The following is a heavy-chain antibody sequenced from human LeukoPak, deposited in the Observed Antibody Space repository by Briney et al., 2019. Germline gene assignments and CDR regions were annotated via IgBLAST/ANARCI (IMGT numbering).Heavy chain of an antibody. V-gene: IGHV3-74*01. CDR1: GFTFSSYW. D-gene: IGHD3-10*02. CDR2: INSDGSST. CDR3: AELGITMIGGV. J-gene: IGHJ6*04. Sequence: GGSLRLSCAASGFTFSSYWMHWVRQAPGKGLVWVSRINSDGSSTSYADSVKGRFTISRDNAKNTLYLQMNSLRAEDTAVYYCAELGITMIGGVWGKGTTVTVSS.